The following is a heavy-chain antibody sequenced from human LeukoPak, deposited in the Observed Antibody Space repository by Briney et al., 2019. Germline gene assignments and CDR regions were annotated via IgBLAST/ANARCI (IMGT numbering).Heavy chain of an antibody. V-gene: IGHV4-39*07. CDR3: ARDRGDCSGGSCYLSDAFDI. Sequence: PSETLSLTCTVSGGSITSSSYYWGWIRQPPGKGLQWIGSIYYSGSTNYNPSLKSRVTMSVDTSKNQFSLKLSSVTAADTAVYYCARDRGDCSGGSCYLSDAFDIWGQGTMVTVSS. J-gene: IGHJ3*02. D-gene: IGHD2-15*01. CDR1: GGSITSSSYY. CDR2: IYYSGST.